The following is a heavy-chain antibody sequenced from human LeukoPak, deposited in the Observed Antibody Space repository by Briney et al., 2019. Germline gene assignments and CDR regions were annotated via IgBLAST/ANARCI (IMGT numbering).Heavy chain of an antibody. D-gene: IGHD3-3*01. J-gene: IGHJ6*02. V-gene: IGHV3-7*01. CDR3: AREGREWLWGDYYYYGMDV. Sequence: GGSLRLSCAASGFTFSSYWMSWVRQAPGQGLEWVANIKQDGSEKYYVDSVKGRFTISRDNAKNSLYLQMNSLRAEDTAVYYCAREGREWLWGDYYYYGMDVWGQGTTVTVSS. CDR1: GFTFSSYW. CDR2: IKQDGSEK.